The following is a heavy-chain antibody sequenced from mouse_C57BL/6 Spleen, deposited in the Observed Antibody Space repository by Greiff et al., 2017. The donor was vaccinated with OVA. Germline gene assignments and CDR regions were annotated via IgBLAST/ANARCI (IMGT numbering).Heavy chain of an antibody. Sequence: QVQLKESGAELVRPGASVKLSCKASGYTFTDYYINWVKQRPGQGLEWIARIYPGSGNTYYNEKFKGKATLTAEKSSSTAYMQLSSLTSEDSAVYFCARSYGSSFFDYWGQGTTLTVSS. CDR2: IYPGSGNT. V-gene: IGHV1-76*01. CDR3: ARSYGSSFFDY. J-gene: IGHJ2*01. D-gene: IGHD1-1*01. CDR1: GYTFTDYY.